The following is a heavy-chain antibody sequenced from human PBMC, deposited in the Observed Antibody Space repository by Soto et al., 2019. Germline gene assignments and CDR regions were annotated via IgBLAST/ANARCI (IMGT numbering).Heavy chain of an antibody. CDR2: IYYSGTT. CDR1: GGSIGGSNYF. Sequence: PSETLSLTCTVSGGSIGGSNYFWSWVRQPPGKGLEWIGYIYYSGTTYYTPSLKSRLTMSMDRANDHFSLNLTSVTAADTAVYFCARGHYYYGMDVWGQGITVTVSS. CDR3: ARGHYYYGMDV. J-gene: IGHJ6*02. V-gene: IGHV4-30-2*01.